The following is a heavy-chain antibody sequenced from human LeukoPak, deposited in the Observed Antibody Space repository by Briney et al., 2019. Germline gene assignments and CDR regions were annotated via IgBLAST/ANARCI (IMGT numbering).Heavy chain of an antibody. CDR2: IKQDGSEK. V-gene: IGHV3-7*01. D-gene: IGHD6-19*01. Sequence: GGSLRLSCAASGFTFSSYWMSWVRQAPGKGLEWVANIKQDGSEKYYVDSVKGRFTISRDNAKNSLYLQMNSLRAEDTAVYYCARDMNWQWLVKYYYYYMDVWGRGTTVTVSS. CDR3: ARDMNWQWLVKYYYYYMDV. CDR1: GFTFSSYW. J-gene: IGHJ6*03.